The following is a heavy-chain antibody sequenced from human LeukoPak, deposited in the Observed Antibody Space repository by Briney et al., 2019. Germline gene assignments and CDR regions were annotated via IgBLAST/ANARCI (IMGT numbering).Heavy chain of an antibody. D-gene: IGHD3-22*01. V-gene: IGHV3-23*01. CDR2: ISDSGGST. Sequence: GGSLRLSCAVSGITLSNYGMSWVRQAPGKGLEWVAGISDSGGSTNYADSVKGRFTISRDNPKNTLYLQMNSLRAEDTAVYFCAKRGVVIRVILVGFHKAAYYFASWGQGALVTVSS. CDR1: GITLSNYG. J-gene: IGHJ4*02. CDR3: AKRGVVIRVILVGFHKAAYYFAS.